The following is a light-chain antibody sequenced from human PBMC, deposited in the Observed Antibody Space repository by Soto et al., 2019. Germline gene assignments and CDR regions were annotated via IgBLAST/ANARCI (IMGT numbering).Light chain of an antibody. CDR2: GAS. J-gene: IGKJ4*01. Sequence: EIVLTQSPGTLSLSPGERATLSCRARQSVSSSYLAWYQQKPGQAPRLLIHGASTRAPGFPARFSGSGSGTDFTLTISSLQSEDFAVYYCQQYNDWPPLTFGGGTKVDIK. CDR3: QQYNDWPPLT. V-gene: IGKV3-15*01. CDR1: QSVSSSY.